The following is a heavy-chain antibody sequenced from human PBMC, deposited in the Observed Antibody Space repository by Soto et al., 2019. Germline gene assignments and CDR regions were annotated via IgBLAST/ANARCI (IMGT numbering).Heavy chain of an antibody. Sequence: ASVKVSCEASGYTFTSYGISWVRQAPGQGLEWMGWISAYNGNTNYAQKLQGRVTMTTDTSTSTAYMELRSLRSDDTAVYYCARGDGGYESGWFDPWGQGTLVTVSS. CDR1: GYTFTSYG. J-gene: IGHJ5*02. D-gene: IGHD5-12*01. V-gene: IGHV1-18*01. CDR3: ARGDGGYESGWFDP. CDR2: ISAYNGNT.